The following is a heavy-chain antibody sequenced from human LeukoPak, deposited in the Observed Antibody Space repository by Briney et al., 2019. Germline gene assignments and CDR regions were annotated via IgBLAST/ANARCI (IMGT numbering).Heavy chain of an antibody. Sequence: SETLSLTCTVSGVSISSYYWSWIRQPPGKGLEWIGCLFYSGSTTYNPSLKSRVTISVDMSKSQISLSLRSVTAADTAVYYCARDADTGLGLWGQGTLVTVSS. CDR3: ARDADTGLGL. D-gene: IGHD2-8*02. CDR2: LFYSGST. CDR1: GVSISSYY. V-gene: IGHV4-59*01. J-gene: IGHJ4*02.